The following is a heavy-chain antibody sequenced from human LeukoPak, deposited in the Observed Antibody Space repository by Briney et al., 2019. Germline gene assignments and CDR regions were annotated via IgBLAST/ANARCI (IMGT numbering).Heavy chain of an antibody. CDR1: GFTFNYYS. CDR3: ARDWGNWDFDY. Sequence: TTGGSLRLSCAASGFTFNYYSMNWVRQAPGKGLEWISSISSLSNYIYYADSVKGRFTISRDSAKNSLYLQMNSLRAEDTAVYYCARDWGNWDFDYWGQGTLVTVSS. CDR2: ISSLSNYI. J-gene: IGHJ4*02. D-gene: IGHD1-1*01. V-gene: IGHV3-21*01.